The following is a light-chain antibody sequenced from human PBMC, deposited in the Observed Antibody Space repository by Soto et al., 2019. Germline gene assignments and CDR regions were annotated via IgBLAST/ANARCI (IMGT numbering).Light chain of an antibody. Sequence: EIVLTQSPGTLSLSPGERATLSCRASQSVSSSYLAWYQQKPGQAPRLLIYGASSRATSIPDRFSGSGSGTDFTLTISRLVPEDFAVYYCQQYGSSQSFGEGTKVDIK. J-gene: IGKJ1*01. V-gene: IGKV3-20*01. CDR1: QSVSSSY. CDR3: QQYGSSQS. CDR2: GAS.